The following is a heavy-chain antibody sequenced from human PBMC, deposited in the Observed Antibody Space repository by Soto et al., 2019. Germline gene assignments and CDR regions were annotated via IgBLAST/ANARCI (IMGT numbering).Heavy chain of an antibody. CDR3: ARIGHGTTGTTL. Sequence: QLQLQESGPGLVKPSETLSLTCAVSGGSLSSSDSYWGWIRQPPGKGLEWIGSINDSGNTYYTTSLRSRVTISADPCKNPFSLKVNPVTATDTAVYYCARIGHGTTGTTLWGQGTLVVVSS. V-gene: IGHV4-39*01. D-gene: IGHD1-1*01. J-gene: IGHJ4*02. CDR2: INDSGNT. CDR1: GGSLSSSDSY.